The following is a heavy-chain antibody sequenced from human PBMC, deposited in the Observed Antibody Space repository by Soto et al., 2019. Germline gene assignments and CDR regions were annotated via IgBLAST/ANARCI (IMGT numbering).Heavy chain of an antibody. V-gene: IGHV4-59*01. J-gene: IGHJ5*02. D-gene: IGHD3-10*01. CDR2: MYNSGNA. CDR3: AHHSLNVGELGS. Sequence: PSETLSLTCTVSGGSITDYYWSWIRQPPGKGLEWVAYMYNSGNANYNPSLKSRVTISVDMSKNQFSLKLSSVTAAETAVLYCAHHSLNVGELGSWGKGMLVTV. CDR1: GGSITDYY.